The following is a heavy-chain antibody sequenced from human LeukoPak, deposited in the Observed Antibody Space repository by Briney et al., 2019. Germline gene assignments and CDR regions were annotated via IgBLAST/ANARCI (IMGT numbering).Heavy chain of an antibody. J-gene: IGHJ6*02. CDR2: INAGNGNI. Sequence: ASVKVSCKASGHTSTTYAIHWLRQAPGQGLEWMGWINAGNGNIKYSQKSQGRVTITGDTSASTAYMELSSLRSEDTAVYYCARGYCSSTSCYMDVWGQGTTVT. CDR3: ARGYCSSTSCYMDV. V-gene: IGHV1-3*01. D-gene: IGHD2-2*01. CDR1: GHTSTTYA.